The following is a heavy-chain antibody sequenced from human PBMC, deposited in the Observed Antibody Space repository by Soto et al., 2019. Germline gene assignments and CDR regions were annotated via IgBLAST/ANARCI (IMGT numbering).Heavy chain of an antibody. D-gene: IGHD1-1*01. CDR3: ARGPFPWPPRNQYYFDY. V-gene: IGHV4-34*01. CDR2: INHSGST. CDR1: GGSFSGYY. Sequence: SETLSLTCAVYGGSFSGYYWSWIRQPPGKGLEWIGEINHSGSTNYNPSLKSRVTISVDTSKNQFSLKLSSVTAADTAVYYCARGPFPWPPRNQYYFDYWGQGTLVTVSS. J-gene: IGHJ4*02.